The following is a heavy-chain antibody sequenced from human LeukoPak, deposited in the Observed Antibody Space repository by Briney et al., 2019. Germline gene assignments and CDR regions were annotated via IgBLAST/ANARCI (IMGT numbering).Heavy chain of an antibody. V-gene: IGHV4-59*08. CDR2: IYYSGST. D-gene: IGHD5-18*01. CDR1: GGSISSYY. Sequence: SETLSLTCAVSGGSISSYYWSWIRQPPGKGLEWIGYIYYSGSTNYNPSLKSRVTISVDTSKNQFSLKLSSVTAADTAVYYCATRGYSYDEVHYYYGMGVWGQGTTVTVSS. J-gene: IGHJ6*02. CDR3: ATRGYSYDEVHYYYGMGV.